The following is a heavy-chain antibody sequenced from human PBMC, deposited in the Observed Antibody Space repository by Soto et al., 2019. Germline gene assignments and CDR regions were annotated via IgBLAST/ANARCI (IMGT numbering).Heavy chain of an antibody. CDR3: ARDLSWAFDH. J-gene: IGHJ4*02. CDR2: IRGTTTI. D-gene: IGHD6-13*01. Sequence: AGSLRLSCAASGFSFRDHSMNWVRQAPGKGLEWISYIRGTTTISYADSVKGRFTISRDNAENSLYLQMNSLRDEDTAVYYCARDLSWAFDHWGQGALVTVSS. V-gene: IGHV3-48*02. CDR1: GFSFRDHS.